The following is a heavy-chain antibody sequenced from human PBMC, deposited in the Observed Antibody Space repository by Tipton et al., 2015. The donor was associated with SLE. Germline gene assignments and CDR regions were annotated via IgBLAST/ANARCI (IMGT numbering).Heavy chain of an antibody. CDR1: GGSISSSSYY. CDR3: ARHGAKAAAGTGAFDI. Sequence: TLSLTCTVSGGSISSSSYYWGWIRQPPGKGLEWIGSIYYSGSTYCNPSLKSRVTISVDTSKNQFSLKLSSVTAADTAVYYCARHGAKAAAGTGAFDIWGQGTMVTVSS. CDR2: IYYSGST. J-gene: IGHJ3*02. V-gene: IGHV4-39*01. D-gene: IGHD6-13*01.